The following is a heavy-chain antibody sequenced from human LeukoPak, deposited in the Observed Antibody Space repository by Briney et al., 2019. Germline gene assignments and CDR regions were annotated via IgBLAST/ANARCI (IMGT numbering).Heavy chain of an antibody. Sequence: GGSLRLSCAASGFTFSSYAMSWVRQAPGKGLEWVSAISGSGGSTYYADSVKGRFTISRDNAKNTLFLQMNSLRAEDTAVYYCARGYSYGSIDYWGLGTLVTVSS. CDR1: GFTFSSYA. CDR2: ISGSGGST. D-gene: IGHD5-18*01. J-gene: IGHJ4*02. CDR3: ARGYSYGSIDY. V-gene: IGHV3-23*01.